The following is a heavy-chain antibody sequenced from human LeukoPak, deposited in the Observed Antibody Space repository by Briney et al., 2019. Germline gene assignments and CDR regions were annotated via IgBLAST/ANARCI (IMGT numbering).Heavy chain of an antibody. Sequence: ASVKVSCKASGYTFTGYYMHWVRQAPGQGLEWMGWFNPNSGGTNYAQKFQGRVTMTRDTSISTAYMELSRLTSDDTAVYYCARDFQTEAPDYWGQGTLVTVSS. CDR1: GYTFTGYY. CDR2: FNPNSGGT. J-gene: IGHJ4*02. D-gene: IGHD2/OR15-2a*01. CDR3: ARDFQTEAPDY. V-gene: IGHV1-2*02.